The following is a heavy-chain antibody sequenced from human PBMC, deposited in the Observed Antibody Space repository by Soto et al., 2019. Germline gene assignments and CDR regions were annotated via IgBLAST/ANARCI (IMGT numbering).Heavy chain of an antibody. CDR3: ARVVVVAAIVIFDP. J-gene: IGHJ5*02. D-gene: IGHD2-15*01. Sequence: ASVKVSCKASGYTFTSYAMHWVRQAPGQRLEWMGWINAGNGNTKYSQKFQGRVTITRDTSASTAYMELSSLRSEDTAVYYCARVVVVAAIVIFDPWGQGTLVTVSS. CDR2: INAGNGNT. CDR1: GYTFTSYA. V-gene: IGHV1-3*01.